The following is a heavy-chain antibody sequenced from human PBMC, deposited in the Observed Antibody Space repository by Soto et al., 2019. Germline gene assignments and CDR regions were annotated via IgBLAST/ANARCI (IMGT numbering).Heavy chain of an antibody. J-gene: IGHJ1*01. Sequence: SETLSLTCDVSDESVTSPGNYWNWIRQRPDTGLEWIGYISSGGSPFYNPSLKSRVVISLHTSKNVISLTLRSVTAADTAVYYCTLNHCAGGGCYDRDYWGRGTRVTVS. CDR3: TLNHCAGGGCYDRDY. V-gene: IGHV4-31*11. D-gene: IGHD2-15*01. CDR1: DESVTSPGNY. CDR2: ISSGGSP.